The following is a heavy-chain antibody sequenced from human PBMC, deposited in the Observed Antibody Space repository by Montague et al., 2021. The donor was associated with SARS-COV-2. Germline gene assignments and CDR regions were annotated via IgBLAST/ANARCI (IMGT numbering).Heavy chain of an antibody. CDR3: ASAFYGDHWAFDV. J-gene: IGHJ3*01. V-gene: IGHV6-1*01. D-gene: IGHD3-3*02. CDR1: GDSVSRTSGS. CDR2: TYYRTWWRS. Sequence: CAISGDSVSRTSGSWDWIRHAPSRGVELLGRTYYRTWWRSQYPGSLESRITISGDTSKNQFSLQLNSVTPEDTAVYYCASAFYGDHWAFDVWGQGTMVTVSS.